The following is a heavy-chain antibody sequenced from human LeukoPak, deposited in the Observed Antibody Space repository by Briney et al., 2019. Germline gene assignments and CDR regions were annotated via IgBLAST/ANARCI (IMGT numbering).Heavy chain of an antibody. CDR2: VSVSGDIT. CDR3: AKSPHFDSWSCYYFDN. D-gene: IGHD3-9*01. CDR1: GFTFSNYA. V-gene: IGHV3-23*01. J-gene: IGHJ4*02. Sequence: PGGSLTLTCAASGFTFSNYAMSWVRQAPGKGLEWVSTVSVSGDITYYGDSVKGRFTISRDNSKNTLYLQMNSLGAADTAVYYCAKSPHFDSWSCYYFDNWGQGTLVTVSS.